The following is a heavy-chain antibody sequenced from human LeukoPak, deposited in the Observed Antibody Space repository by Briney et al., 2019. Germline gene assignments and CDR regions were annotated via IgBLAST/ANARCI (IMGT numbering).Heavy chain of an antibody. D-gene: IGHD2-2*01. Sequence: GRSLRLSCAASGFTFSSYGMHWVRQAPGKGLEWVAVIWYDGSNKYYADSVKGRFTISRDNSKNTLYLQMNSLRAEDTAVYYCARAGFYCSSTSCYAYYYYYGMDVWGQGTTVTVSS. CDR3: ARAGFYCSSTSCYAYYYYYGMDV. V-gene: IGHV3-33*01. CDR1: GFTFSSYG. CDR2: IWYDGSNK. J-gene: IGHJ6*02.